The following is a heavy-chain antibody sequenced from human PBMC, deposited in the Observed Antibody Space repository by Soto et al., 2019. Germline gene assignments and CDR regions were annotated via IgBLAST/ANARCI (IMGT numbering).Heavy chain of an antibody. D-gene: IGHD5-12*01. CDR1: GFTFSDFY. CDR3: ARDFGYSDSDGDFYYFDY. V-gene: IGHV3-11*01. J-gene: IGHJ4*02. CDR2: ITSGGDRT. Sequence: QVQLVESGGDLVKPGGSLRLSCAASGFTFSDFYMTWIRQAPGKGLEWVSYITSGGDRTYYADSVKGRFTISRDNAKNSLYLQMNSLRAEDTAVYYCARDFGYSDSDGDFYYFDYWGQGTLVSVSS.